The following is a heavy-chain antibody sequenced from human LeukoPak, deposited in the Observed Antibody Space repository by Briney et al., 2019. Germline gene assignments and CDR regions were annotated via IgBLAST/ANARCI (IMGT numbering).Heavy chain of an antibody. CDR2: LSASGTNT. J-gene: IGHJ4*02. V-gene: IGHV3-23*01. CDR3: AKEWWSSSSPLHFDY. CDR1: GFSFSSYA. D-gene: IGHD6-6*01. Sequence: GGSLRLSCAAFGFSFSSYAMSWVRQAPGKGLEWVSGLSASGTNTYYTDSVKGRFTISRDNSKNTLYLQMNSLRAEDTALYYCAKEWWSSSSPLHFDYWGQGTLVTVSS.